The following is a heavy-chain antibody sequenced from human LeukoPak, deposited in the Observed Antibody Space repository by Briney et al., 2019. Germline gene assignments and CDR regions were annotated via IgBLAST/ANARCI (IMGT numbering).Heavy chain of an antibody. CDR3: ARVGSTPAKFDY. Sequence: KPSQTLSLTCAVYGGSFGGYSWSWIRQSPGKGLEWIGEINQNAYTKYNPPLKGRVTMSVDASKDQFSLRANSVTAADTAVYYCARVGSTPAKFDYWGQGMLVVVSA. CDR1: GGSFGGYS. J-gene: IGHJ4*02. D-gene: IGHD3-10*01. V-gene: IGHV4-34*01. CDR2: INQNAYT.